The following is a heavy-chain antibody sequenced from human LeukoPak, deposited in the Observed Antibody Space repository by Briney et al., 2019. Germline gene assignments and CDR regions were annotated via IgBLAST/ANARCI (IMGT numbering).Heavy chain of an antibody. CDR2: MNPNSGNT. CDR1: GYTFTSYD. Sequence: AAVKVSCKASGYTFTSYDINWVRQATGQGLEWMGWMNPNSGNTGYAQKFQGRVTMTRNTSISTAYMELSSLRSEDTAVYYCARDSSGWYHWFDPWGQGTLVTVSS. V-gene: IGHV1-8*01. D-gene: IGHD6-19*01. J-gene: IGHJ5*02. CDR3: ARDSSGWYHWFDP.